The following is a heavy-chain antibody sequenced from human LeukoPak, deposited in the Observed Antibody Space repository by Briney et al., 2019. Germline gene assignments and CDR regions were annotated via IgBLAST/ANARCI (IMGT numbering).Heavy chain of an antibody. J-gene: IGHJ4*02. CDR1: GYTFPKYH. CDR2: MNPNSGNA. V-gene: IGHV1-8*01. CDR3: ARRIATGGTTIGY. D-gene: IGHD6-13*01. Sequence: GASVNVSFMASGYTFPKYHINRLRQAAAQGLEWMGWMNPNSGNASYAQKYQGRVTMTRNSSISTAYMELSSLRSEDTAVYYCARRIATGGTTIGYWGQGTLVTVSS.